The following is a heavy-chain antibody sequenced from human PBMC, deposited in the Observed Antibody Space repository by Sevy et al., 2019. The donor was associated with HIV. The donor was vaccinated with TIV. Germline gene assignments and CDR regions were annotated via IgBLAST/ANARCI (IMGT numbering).Heavy chain of an antibody. Sequence: GGSLRLACAASGFTFSTYWMSWFRQAPGKGLEWVANINDDGTEKFYVDSVKGRFTMSRDNAKNSLYLQRNSLRGEGAAVNYCARDNATVSRRGLRYYYYGMDVWVQGTTVTVSS. J-gene: IGHJ6*02. CDR1: GFTFSTYW. CDR3: ARDNATVSRRGLRYYYYGMDV. V-gene: IGHV3-7*01. D-gene: IGHD2-2*01. CDR2: INDDGTEK.